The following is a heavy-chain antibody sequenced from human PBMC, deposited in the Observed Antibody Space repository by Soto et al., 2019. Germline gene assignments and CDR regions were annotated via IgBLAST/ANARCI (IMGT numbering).Heavy chain of an antibody. D-gene: IGHD2-15*01. Sequence: ASVKVSCKASGGTFSSYAISWVRQAPGQGLEWMGGIIPIFGTANYAQKFQGRVTITADESTSTAYMELSSLRSEDTAVYYCARGTEEIGYCSGGSCYCFDYWGQGTLVTVSS. CDR1: GGTFSSYA. V-gene: IGHV1-69*13. CDR2: IIPIFGTA. CDR3: ARGTEEIGYCSGGSCYCFDY. J-gene: IGHJ4*02.